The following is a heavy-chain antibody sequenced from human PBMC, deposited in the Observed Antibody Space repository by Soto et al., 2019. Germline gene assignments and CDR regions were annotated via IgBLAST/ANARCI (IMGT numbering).Heavy chain of an antibody. CDR1: GYTFTSYD. J-gene: IGHJ6*02. CDR2: MNPNSGNT. V-gene: IGHV1-8*01. Sequence: ASVKVSGKASGYTFTSYDINWVRQATGQGLEWMGWMNPNSGNTGYAQKFQGRVTMTRNTSISTAYMELSSLRSEDTAVYYCAREGSSGWPRFYYYYGMDVWGQGTTVTVSS. D-gene: IGHD6-19*01. CDR3: AREGSSGWPRFYYYYGMDV.